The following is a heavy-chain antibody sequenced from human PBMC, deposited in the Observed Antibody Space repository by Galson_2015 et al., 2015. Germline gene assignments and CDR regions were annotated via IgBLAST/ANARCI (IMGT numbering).Heavy chain of an antibody. CDR3: VRATGFILNY. CDR1: GFTFTTYW. Sequence: SLRLSCAGSGFTFTTYWMSWARQAPGKGLEWVAKIKGDGSEIHYVDAVKGRFTISRDNARNSLYLQMNSLRVEDTALYFWVRATGFILNYWGQGTLVTVSS. V-gene: IGHV3-7*04. D-gene: IGHD1-1*01. CDR2: IKGDGSEI. J-gene: IGHJ4*02.